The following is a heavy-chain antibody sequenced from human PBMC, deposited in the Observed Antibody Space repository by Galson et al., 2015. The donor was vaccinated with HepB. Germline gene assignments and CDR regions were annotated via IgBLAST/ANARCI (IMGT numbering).Heavy chain of an antibody. V-gene: IGHV3-30-3*01. D-gene: IGHD3-22*01. J-gene: IGHJ3*02. CDR3: ARSGVGYYYDSSGYPLGYAFDI. Sequence: SLRLSCAASGFTFSSYAMHWVRQAPGKGLEWVAVISYDGSNKYYADSVKGRFTISRDNSKNTLYLQMNSLRAEDTAVYYCARSGVGYYYDSSGYPLGYAFDIWGQGTMVTVSS. CDR2: ISYDGSNK. CDR1: GFTFSSYA.